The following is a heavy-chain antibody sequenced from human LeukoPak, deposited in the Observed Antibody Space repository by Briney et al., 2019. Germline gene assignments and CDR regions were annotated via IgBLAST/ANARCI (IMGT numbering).Heavy chain of an antibody. CDR3: ATPYPREYCSSTTCYFNY. J-gene: IGHJ4*02. CDR2: IYPGDSDT. D-gene: IGHD2-2*01. CDR1: GYSFTSYW. V-gene: IGHV5-51*01. Sequence: GESLKISCKGSGYSFTSYWIGWVRQMPGKGLEWMGIIYPGDSDTRYSPSFQGQVTISADKSITTAYLQWSSLKASDTAMYYCATPYPREYCSSTTCYFNYWGQGTLVTVSS.